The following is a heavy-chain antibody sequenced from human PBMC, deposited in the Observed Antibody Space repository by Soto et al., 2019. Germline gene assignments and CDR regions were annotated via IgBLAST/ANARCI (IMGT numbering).Heavy chain of an antibody. D-gene: IGHD3-16*02. CDR1: GGSISSSSFY. CDR2: IYYSGST. CDR3: ARLRGDDYVWGSYRYSKWFDP. J-gene: IGHJ5*02. Sequence: QLQLQESGPGLVKPSETLSLTCTVSGGSISSSSFYWDWIRQPPGKGLEWIGSIYYSGSTYYNPSPNGRLTVSVDTSKNPFSVRLSSVTAADTAVYYCARLRGDDYVWGSYRYSKWFDPWGQGTPVTVPS. V-gene: IGHV4-39*01.